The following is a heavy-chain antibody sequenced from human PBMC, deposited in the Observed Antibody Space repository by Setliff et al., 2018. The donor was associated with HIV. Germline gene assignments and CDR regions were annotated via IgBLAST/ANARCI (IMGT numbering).Heavy chain of an antibody. CDR1: GLTFSSYA. J-gene: IGHJ3*02. CDR3: AKGDYYDTTYAAFDI. D-gene: IGHD3-22*01. CDR2: ISGSGGST. Sequence: PGGSLRLSCAASGLTFSSYAMSWVRQAPGKGLEWVSGISGSGGSTHYADSVKGRFTISRDNYKNTLYLQMNSLRAEDTAVYYCAKGDYYDTTYAAFDIWGQGTMVTVSS. V-gene: IGHV3-23*01.